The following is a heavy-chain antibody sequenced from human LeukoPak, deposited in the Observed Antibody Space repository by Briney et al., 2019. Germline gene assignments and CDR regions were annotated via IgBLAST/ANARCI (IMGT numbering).Heavy chain of an antibody. D-gene: IGHD4-17*01. CDR1: GFTFSTYW. Sequence: GGSLRLSCAASGFTFSTYWMSWVRQAPGKGLEWVANINQDGSEKYYVDSVKGRFTISRDNAKNSLYLEMNSLRAEDTAVYYCASHDYGDYASFDYWGQGTLVTVSS. CDR2: INQDGSEK. V-gene: IGHV3-7*03. J-gene: IGHJ4*02. CDR3: ASHDYGDYASFDY.